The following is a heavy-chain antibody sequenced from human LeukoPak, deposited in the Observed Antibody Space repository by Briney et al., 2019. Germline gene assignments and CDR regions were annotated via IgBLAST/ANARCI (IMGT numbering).Heavy chain of an antibody. CDR2: IKSKTDGGTT. CDR1: GFTFSNAW. V-gene: IGHV3-15*01. CDR3: TTDRDGDYDDAFDI. D-gene: IGHD4-17*01. J-gene: IGHJ3*02. Sequence: PGGSLRLSCAASGFTFSNAWMSWVRQAPGKGLEWVGRIKSKTDGGTTDYAAPVKGRFTISRDDSKNTLYLQMNSLKTEDTAVYYCTTDRDGDYDDAFDIWGQGTMVTVSS.